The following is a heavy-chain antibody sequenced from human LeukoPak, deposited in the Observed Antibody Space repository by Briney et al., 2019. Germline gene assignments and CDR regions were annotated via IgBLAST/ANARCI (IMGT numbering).Heavy chain of an antibody. D-gene: IGHD2-2*01. CDR1: GYTFTNYG. J-gene: IGHJ4*02. V-gene: IGHV1-18*04. CDR3: ARVPPSAHQLLSSDY. Sequence: EASVKVSCKASGYTFTNYGISWGRQAPGQGLEWMSWISANNGETRYAQNFQGRVTMTTDTSTTTAYMELRSLRSDDTAVYYCARVPPSAHQLLSSDYWGQGTQVTVSS. CDR2: ISANNGET.